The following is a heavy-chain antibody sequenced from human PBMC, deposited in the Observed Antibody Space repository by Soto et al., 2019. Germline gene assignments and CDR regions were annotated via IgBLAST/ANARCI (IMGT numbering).Heavy chain of an antibody. Sequence: GGSLRLSCAASGVTFNNYAMNLVRQAPGKGLEWCPAIICSGGNTYYADSVKGRFTISRDNSKNTLYLQMNSLGAEDTAVYYCARDFVVGGPTINYYYGMDVWGQGTTVTSP. J-gene: IGHJ6*02. CDR2: IICSGGNT. V-gene: IGHV3-23*01. D-gene: IGHD1-26*01. CDR1: GVTFNNYA. CDR3: ARDFVVGGPTINYYYGMDV.